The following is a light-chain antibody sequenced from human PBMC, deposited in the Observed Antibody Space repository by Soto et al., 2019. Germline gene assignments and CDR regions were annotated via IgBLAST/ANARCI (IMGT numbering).Light chain of an antibody. CDR1: QSVTNDY. CDR2: GAS. J-gene: IGKJ2*01. CDR3: QQYGDSPYT. Sequence: EIVLTQSPGTLSLSPGERATLSCRASQSVTNDYVAWYQQKPGQAPRLLVYGASNRASGIPDRFSGSGSGTDFTLTIRRLEPEDFAVYSCQQYGDSPYTFGQGTKLESK. V-gene: IGKV3-20*01.